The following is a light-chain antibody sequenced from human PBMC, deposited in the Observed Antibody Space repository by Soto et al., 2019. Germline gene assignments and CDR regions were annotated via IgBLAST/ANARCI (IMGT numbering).Light chain of an antibody. V-gene: IGKV3-20*01. J-gene: IGKJ2*01. CDR2: GAS. CDR1: QSVTMSY. Sequence: EMVLTQSPDTLSLSPGETATLSCRTSQSVTMSYLAWYQQRPGQAPRLLIYGASSRAAGIPDRFSGSGSGTDFTLTLTRLEPEDFAVYFCQQYGSSRTFGQGTKVEIK. CDR3: QQYGSSRT.